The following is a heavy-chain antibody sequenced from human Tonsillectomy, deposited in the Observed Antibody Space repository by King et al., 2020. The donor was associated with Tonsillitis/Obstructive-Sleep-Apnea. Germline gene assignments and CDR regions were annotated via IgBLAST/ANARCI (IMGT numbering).Heavy chain of an antibody. CDR3: ARGGNLDSFDI. CDR1: GGSFSVYY. J-gene: IGHJ3*02. Sequence: VQLQQWGAGLLKASETLSLTCAVYGGSFSVYYWTWIRQPPEKGLEWIGEINHSGSTNYNPSLKSRVTISVDTSKNQFSLKLSSVTAADTAVYYCARGGNLDSFDIWGQGKMVTVSS. D-gene: IGHD4-23*01. V-gene: IGHV4-34*01. CDR2: INHSGST.